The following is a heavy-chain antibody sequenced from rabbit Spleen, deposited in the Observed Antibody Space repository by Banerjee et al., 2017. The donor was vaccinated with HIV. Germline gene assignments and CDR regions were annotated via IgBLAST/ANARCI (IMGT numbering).Heavy chain of an antibody. CDR2: IDSGSSGFT. D-gene: IGHD8-1*01. J-gene: IGHJ6*01. V-gene: IGHV1S45*01. CDR3: ARDTGTSFSTYGMDL. Sequence: QEQLEESGGDLVKPGASLTLTCTASGVSFSGDSYMCWVRQAPGKGLEWIVCIDSGSSGFTYFASWASGRFTCSKTSSTTVTLQMTRLTAADTATYFCARDTGTSFSTYGMDLWGPGTLVTVS. CDR1: GVSFSGDSY.